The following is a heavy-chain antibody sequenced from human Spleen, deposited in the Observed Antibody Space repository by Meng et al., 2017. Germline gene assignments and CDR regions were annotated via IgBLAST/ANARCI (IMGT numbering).Heavy chain of an antibody. V-gene: IGHV1-2*02. J-gene: IGHJ3*02. D-gene: IGHD4-23*01. CDR2: INPNSGGT. Sequence: ASVKVSCKASGYTFTDWGISWVRQAPGQGLEWMGWINPNSGGTNYAQKFQGRVTMTWDSSINTAYMELGRLRSDDTAVYYCARAHFVGGNSLGDAFDIWGQGTMVTVSS. CDR3: ARAHFVGGNSLGDAFDI. CDR1: GYTFTDWG.